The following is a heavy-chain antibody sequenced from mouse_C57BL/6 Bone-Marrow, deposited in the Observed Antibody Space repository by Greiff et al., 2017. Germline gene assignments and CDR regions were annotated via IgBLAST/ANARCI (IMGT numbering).Heavy chain of an antibody. CDR1: GFTFSSYG. CDR2: ISSGGSYT. Sequence: EVQVVESGGDLVKPGGSLKLSCAASGFTFSSYGMSWVRQTPDKRLEWVATISSGGSYTYYPDSVKGRFTISRDNAKNTLYLQMSSLKSEDTAVYYCARLAGTYFAYWGQGTTLTVSA. J-gene: IGHJ2*01. V-gene: IGHV5-6*01. D-gene: IGHD4-1*01. CDR3: ARLAGTYFAY.